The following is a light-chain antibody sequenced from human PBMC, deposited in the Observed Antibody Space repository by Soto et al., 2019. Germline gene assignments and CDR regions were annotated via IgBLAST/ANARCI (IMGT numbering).Light chain of an antibody. V-gene: IGLV2-23*01. CDR3: CSYAGRDTFV. Sequence: QSVLTHPASVSGSPGQSITISCTGTSSDVGGYSLVSWYQQHPGKAPKLMIYEGTKRPSGISNRFFGSKSGNTASLTISGLQAEDEGDYYCCSYAGRDTFVFGTGTKVTVL. CDR1: SSDVGGYSL. CDR2: EGT. J-gene: IGLJ1*01.